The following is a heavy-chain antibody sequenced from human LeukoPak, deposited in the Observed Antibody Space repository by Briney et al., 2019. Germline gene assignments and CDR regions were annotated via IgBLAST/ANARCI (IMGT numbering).Heavy chain of an antibody. CDR3: AREGTSGTHLNWFDP. D-gene: IGHD1-1*01. V-gene: IGHV4-59*01. CDR2: IYGSGST. Sequence: SETLSLTCTVSGGSITSYYWSWIRQPPGKGLEWIGHIYGSGSTNYNPSLKSRVTLSVDTSKNQFSLKLSSVTAADTAVYYCAREGTSGTHLNWFDPWGQGTLVTVSS. J-gene: IGHJ5*02. CDR1: GGSITSYY.